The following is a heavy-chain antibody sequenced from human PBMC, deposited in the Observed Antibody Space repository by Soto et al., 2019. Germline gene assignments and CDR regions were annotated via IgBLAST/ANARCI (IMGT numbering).Heavy chain of an antibody. CDR2: IYSGGST. CDR1: GFTVSTNY. D-gene: IGHD3-22*01. Sequence: GGSLRLSCAASGFTVSTNYMSWVRQAPGKGPEWVSLIYSGGSTYYADSVKGRFTISSDNSKNTLYLQMNSLRAEDTAVYYCARRSSGYPYYFDYWGQGTLVTVSS. CDR3: ARRSSGYPYYFDY. J-gene: IGHJ4*02. V-gene: IGHV3-53*01.